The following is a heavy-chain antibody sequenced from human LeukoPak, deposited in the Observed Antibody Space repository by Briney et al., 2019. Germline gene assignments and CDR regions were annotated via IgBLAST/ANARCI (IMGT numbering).Heavy chain of an antibody. D-gene: IGHD3-10*01. Sequence: GGSLRLSCVASGFTFSSYAMNWVRQAPGKGLEWVSAISGSGGATFYADSVKGRFTISRDNSKNTLFLQMNSLRAEDTAVYFCTKGTGSGTYYCDSWGQGTLVTVSS. J-gene: IGHJ4*02. CDR1: GFTFSSYA. CDR2: ISGSGGAT. CDR3: TKGTGSGTYYCDS. V-gene: IGHV3-23*01.